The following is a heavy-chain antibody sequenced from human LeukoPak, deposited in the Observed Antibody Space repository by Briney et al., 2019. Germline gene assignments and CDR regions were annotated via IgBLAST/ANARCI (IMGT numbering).Heavy chain of an antibody. CDR2: IYPGNSDI. D-gene: IGHD2-2*01. CDR1: GYSFTTYW. Sequence: GESLNISCKGSGYSFTTYWIAWVRQMPGKGLEWMGVIYPGNSDITYSPSFQGQVTISVDKSISTAYLQWSSLKASDTAIYYCARHLSSITSCPHYWGQGTPVTVSS. J-gene: IGHJ4*02. CDR3: ARHLSSITSCPHY. V-gene: IGHV5-51*01.